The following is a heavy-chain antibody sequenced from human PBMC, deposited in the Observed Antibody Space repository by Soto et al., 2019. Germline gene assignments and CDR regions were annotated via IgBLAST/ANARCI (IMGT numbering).Heavy chain of an antibody. Sequence: SVKVSCKASGYTFTSYGISWVRQAPGQGLEWMGGIIPIFGTANYAQKFQGRVTITADESTSTAYMELSSLRSEDTAVYYCARDPDSSSSSETDNWFDPWGQGTLVTVSS. CDR2: IIPIFGTA. D-gene: IGHD6-6*01. CDR3: ARDPDSSSSSETDNWFDP. V-gene: IGHV1-69*13. CDR1: GYTFTSYG. J-gene: IGHJ5*02.